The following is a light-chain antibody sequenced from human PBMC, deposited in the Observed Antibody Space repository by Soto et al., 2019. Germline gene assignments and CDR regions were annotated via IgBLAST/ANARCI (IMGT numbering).Light chain of an antibody. Sequence: EFVLTQSPGTLSLSPGERATLSCRASQSVSSSYLAWYQQKPGQAPRLLIYGASSRATGIPDRFSGSGSGTDFTLTISRLEPEDFAVYFCQYYVTFGPGTKVDIK. V-gene: IGKV3-20*01. CDR1: QSVSSSY. CDR2: GAS. CDR3: QYYVT. J-gene: IGKJ3*01.